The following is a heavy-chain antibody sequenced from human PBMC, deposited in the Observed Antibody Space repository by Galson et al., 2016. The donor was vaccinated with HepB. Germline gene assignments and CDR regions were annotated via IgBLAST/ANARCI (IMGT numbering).Heavy chain of an antibody. CDR1: RSGGYF. Sequence: RSGGYFWSWIRQPPGEGLEWIGNIHYSGRTTYNPSLKSRVTISVDTSKNQFSLKLTSVTAADPALYYCARERYNGNDAGEFDCWGLGTLVAVSS. V-gene: IGHV4-61*08. D-gene: IGHD1-1*01. CDR3: ARERYNGNDAGEFDC. CDR2: IHYSGRT. J-gene: IGHJ4*02.